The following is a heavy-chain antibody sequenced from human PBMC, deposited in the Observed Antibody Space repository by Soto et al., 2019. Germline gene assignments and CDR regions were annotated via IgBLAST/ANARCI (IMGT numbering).Heavy chain of an antibody. CDR3: ASHYAFVGN. CDR1: D. CDR2: MNPNSGNT. Sequence: DRSSVRQAPGQGLEWVGWMNPNSGNTAYAQKFQGRVTMTRNTSISTAYMELSSLNSDDTAVYYGASHYAFVGNCGQGTLVSVYS. D-gene: IGHD4-17*01. J-gene: IGHJ4*02. V-gene: IGHV1-8*01.